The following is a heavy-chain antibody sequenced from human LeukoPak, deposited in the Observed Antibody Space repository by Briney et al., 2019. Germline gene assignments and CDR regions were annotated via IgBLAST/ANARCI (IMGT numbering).Heavy chain of an antibody. CDR3: ARAYRYDSSGYPYDY. Sequence: GRSLRLSCAASGFTFSSYAMHWVRQAPGKGLEWVAVISYDGSNKYYADSVKGRFTISRDNSKNTLYLQMNSLRAEDTAVYYCARAYRYDSSGYPYDYWGQGTLVTVSS. CDR2: ISYDGSNK. J-gene: IGHJ4*02. D-gene: IGHD3-22*01. V-gene: IGHV3-30*04. CDR1: GFTFSSYA.